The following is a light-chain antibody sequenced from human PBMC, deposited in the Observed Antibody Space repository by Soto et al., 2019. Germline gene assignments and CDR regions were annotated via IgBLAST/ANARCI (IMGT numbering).Light chain of an antibody. CDR1: QGINNY. CDR3: QKFNSVPT. CDR2: SAS. J-gene: IGKJ4*01. V-gene: IGKV1-27*01. Sequence: DVQLTQSPSSLSASVGDRVTITCRASQGINNYLAWYQQKPGKVPNLLIYSASTLQSVVPSRFSGSGSGTDCTLTISSLRPEDAATYYCQKFNSVPTFGGGTKVEI.